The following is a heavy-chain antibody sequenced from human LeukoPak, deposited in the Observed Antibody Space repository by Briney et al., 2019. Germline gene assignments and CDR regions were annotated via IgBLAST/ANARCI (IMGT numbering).Heavy chain of an antibody. CDR1: GGSISSYY. J-gene: IGHJ6*02. CDR2: IYTSGST. CDR3: ARDLPITMDRGGPFSPYNYYGMDV. V-gene: IGHV4-4*07. D-gene: IGHD3-10*01. Sequence: SETLSLTCTVSGGSISSYYWSWIRQPAGKGLEWIGRIYTSGSTNYNPSLKSRVTMSVDTSKNQFSLKLSSVTAADTAVYYCARDLPITMDRGGPFSPYNYYGMDVWGQGTTVTVSS.